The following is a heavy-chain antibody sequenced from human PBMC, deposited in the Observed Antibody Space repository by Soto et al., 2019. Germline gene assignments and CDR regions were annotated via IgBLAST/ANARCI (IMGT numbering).Heavy chain of an antibody. CDR3: VKPLVGTTKSFDS. J-gene: IGHJ4*02. V-gene: IGHV3-23*01. Sequence: SLSCAASGFPFSGYALLWVRQAPGKGLAWVSLISNSGTSTYYGDSVRGRFTISRDNSKSTLSLQMNSLRAEDTAVYYCVKPLVGTTKSFDSWGQGILVTVSS. D-gene: IGHD1-26*01. CDR1: GFPFSGYA. CDR2: ISNSGTST.